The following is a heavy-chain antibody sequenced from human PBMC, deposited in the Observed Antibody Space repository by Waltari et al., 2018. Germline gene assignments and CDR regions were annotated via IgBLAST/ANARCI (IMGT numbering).Heavy chain of an antibody. CDR2: ISGSGGST. CDR3: AKAFDYLGAFDI. Sequence: EVQLLESGGGLVQPGGSLRLSCSASGFTFSSYAMSWVRQAPGKGLEWVSAISGSGGSTYYADSVKGRFTISRDNSKNTLYLQMNSLRAEDTAVYYCAKAFDYLGAFDIWGQGTMVTVSS. D-gene: IGHD4-17*01. J-gene: IGHJ3*02. V-gene: IGHV3-23*01. CDR1: GFTFSSYA.